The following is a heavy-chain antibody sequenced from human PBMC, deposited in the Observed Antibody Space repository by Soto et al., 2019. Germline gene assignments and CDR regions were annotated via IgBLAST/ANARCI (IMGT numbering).Heavy chain of an antibody. CDR1: GGSISSGGYY. CDR3: ARVPSGYQKGYFDY. CDR2: IYYRGST. Sequence: QVQLQESGPGLVKPSQTLSLTCTVSGGSISSGGYYWSWIRQHPGKGLEWIGYIYYRGSTYYNPSPKIRVTISVDTPKNQFSLKLSSVTAAETAVYYCARVPSGYQKGYFDYWGQGTLVTVSS. V-gene: IGHV4-31*03. J-gene: IGHJ4*02. D-gene: IGHD3-22*01.